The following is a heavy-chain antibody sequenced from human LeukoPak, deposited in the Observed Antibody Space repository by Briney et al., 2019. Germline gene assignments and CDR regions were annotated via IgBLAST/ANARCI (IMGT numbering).Heavy chain of an antibody. CDR1: GFPFETNA. CDR3: AKDWIQFNRVFDCFDS. D-gene: IGHD5-18*01. J-gene: IGHJ4*02. Sequence: GGSLRLSCATSGFPFETNAMSWVRQAPGKGLEWVATIGNTETFYADSVTGRFTISRDNSKNTVNLQMNRLRVEDTAIYYCAKDWIQFNRVFDCFDSCGQGTLVTVSS. V-gene: IGHV3-23*01. CDR2: IGNTET.